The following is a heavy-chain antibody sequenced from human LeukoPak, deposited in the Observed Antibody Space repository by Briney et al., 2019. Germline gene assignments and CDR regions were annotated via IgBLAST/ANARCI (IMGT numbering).Heavy chain of an antibody. J-gene: IGHJ6*02. CDR1: GGSISSYF. Sequence: SETLSLTCTVSGGSISSYFWSWIRQPPGKGLEWIGYLYYSGSNNYNPSLKSRVTISVDASKNQFSLKLSSVTAADTAVYYCARGTVTTSRGYGMDVWGQGTTVTVSS. D-gene: IGHD4-17*01. CDR3: ARGTVTTSRGYGMDV. CDR2: LYYSGSN. V-gene: IGHV4-59*08.